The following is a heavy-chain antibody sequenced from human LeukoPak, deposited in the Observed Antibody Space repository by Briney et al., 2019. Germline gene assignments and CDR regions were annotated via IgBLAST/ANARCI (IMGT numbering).Heavy chain of an antibody. CDR3: ARDMRGMREDYYYYGMDV. CDR2: ISSSGSTI. J-gene: IGHJ6*02. Sequence: GGSLRLSCAASGFTFSNYYMSWIRQAPGKGLEWVSYISSSGSTIYYADSVKGRFTISRDNAKNSQYLQMNSLRAEDTAVYYCARDMRGMREDYYYYGMDVWGQGTTVTVSS. CDR1: GFTFSNYY. D-gene: IGHD3-16*01. V-gene: IGHV3-11*01.